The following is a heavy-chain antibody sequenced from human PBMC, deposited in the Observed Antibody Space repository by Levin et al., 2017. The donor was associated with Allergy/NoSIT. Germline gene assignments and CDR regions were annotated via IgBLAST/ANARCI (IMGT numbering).Heavy chain of an antibody. J-gene: IGHJ4*02. CDR2: ISAYNGNT. CDR3: ARAGSGAIVGATFDY. Sequence: ASVKVSCKASGYTFTSYGITWVRQAPGQGLEWMGWISAYNGNTNYAQKLQGRVTMTTDTSTNTAYMELRSLRSDDTALYYCARAGSGAIVGATFDYWGQGTLVTVSS. D-gene: IGHD1-26*01. V-gene: IGHV1-18*01. CDR1: GYTFTSYG.